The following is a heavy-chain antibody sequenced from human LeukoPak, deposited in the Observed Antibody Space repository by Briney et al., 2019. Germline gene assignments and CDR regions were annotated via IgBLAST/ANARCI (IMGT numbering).Heavy chain of an antibody. Sequence: SQTLSLTCTVSGGSISSGYYYWSWIRQPPGKGLEWIGYIYYSGSTYYNPSLKSRVTISVDTSKNQFSLKLSSVTAADTAVYYCARVGLLWFGEPLDGMDVWGKGTTVTVSS. CDR1: GGSISSGYYY. CDR2: IYYSGST. J-gene: IGHJ6*04. D-gene: IGHD3-10*01. CDR3: ARVGLLWFGEPLDGMDV. V-gene: IGHV4-30-4*01.